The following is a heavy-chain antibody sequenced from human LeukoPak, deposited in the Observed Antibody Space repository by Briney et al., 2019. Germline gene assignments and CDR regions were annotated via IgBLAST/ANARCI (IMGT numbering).Heavy chain of an antibody. D-gene: IGHD4/OR15-4a*01. V-gene: IGHV1-24*01. CDR2: FDPEDGEA. CDR1: GYTLTELS. Sequence: ASVKVSCKVSGYTLTELSMHWVRQAPGKGLEWMGGFDPEDGEAIYAQRFQGRVTVTEDTSTDTAYMELSSLRFEDTAVYYCATADYRAAYYMDVWGKGTTVTVSS. CDR3: ATADYRAAYYMDV. J-gene: IGHJ6*03.